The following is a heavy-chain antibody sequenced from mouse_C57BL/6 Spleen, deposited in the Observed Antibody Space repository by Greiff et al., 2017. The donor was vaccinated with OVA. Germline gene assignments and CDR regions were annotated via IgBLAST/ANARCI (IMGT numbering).Heavy chain of an antibody. D-gene: IGHD1-1*01. CDR2: IYPSDSET. Sequence: QVQLQQPGAELVRPGSSVKLSCKASGYTFTSYWMDWVKQRPGQGLEWIGNIYPSDSETHYNQKFKDKATLTVDKSSSTAYMQLSSLTSEDSAVYYGARAPADYGSTKGYFEVWGTGTTVTVSS. CDR3: ARAPADYGSTKGYFEV. J-gene: IGHJ1*03. V-gene: IGHV1-61*01. CDR1: GYTFTSYW.